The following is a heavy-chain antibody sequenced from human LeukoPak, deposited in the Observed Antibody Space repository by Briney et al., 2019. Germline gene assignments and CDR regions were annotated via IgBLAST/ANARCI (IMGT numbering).Heavy chain of an antibody. V-gene: IGHV1-24*01. Sequence: GASVKVSCKVSGFTLTELSMHWVRQAPGKGLEWMGGFHPEHGETIYAQKFQGRVTMTEDTSADTAFMELSRLRSDDTAVYYCARDRGVRGVIIIYWGQGTLVTVSS. J-gene: IGHJ4*02. CDR2: FHPEHGET. CDR1: GFTLTELS. CDR3: ARDRGVRGVIIIY. D-gene: IGHD3-10*01.